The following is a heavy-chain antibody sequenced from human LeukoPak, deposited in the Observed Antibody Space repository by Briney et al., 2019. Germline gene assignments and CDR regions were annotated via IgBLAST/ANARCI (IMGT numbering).Heavy chain of an antibody. CDR3: ATSPDITMIVVVILLYFGY. CDR2: ISGSGGST. J-gene: IGHJ4*02. Sequence: GGSLRLSCAASGFTFSSYAMSWVRQAPGKGLEWVSAISGSGGSTYYADSVKGRFTISRDNSKNTLYLQMNSLRAEDTAVYYCATSPDITMIVVVILLYFGYWGQGTLVTVSS. D-gene: IGHD3-22*01. V-gene: IGHV3-23*01. CDR1: GFTFSSYA.